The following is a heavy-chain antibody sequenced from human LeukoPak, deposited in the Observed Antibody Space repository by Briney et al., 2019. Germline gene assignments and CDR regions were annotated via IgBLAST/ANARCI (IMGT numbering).Heavy chain of an antibody. V-gene: IGHV1-2*02. CDR3: ARKTYYYGSGSTEFDY. J-gene: IGHJ4*02. D-gene: IGHD3-10*01. Sequence: GASVKVSCKASGYIFTSYYMRWVRQAPGQGLEWMGWINPNSGGTNYAQKFQGRVTMTRDTSISKAYMELSRLRSDDTAVYYCARKTYYYGSGSTEFDYWGQGTLVTVSS. CDR1: GYIFTSYY. CDR2: INPNSGGT.